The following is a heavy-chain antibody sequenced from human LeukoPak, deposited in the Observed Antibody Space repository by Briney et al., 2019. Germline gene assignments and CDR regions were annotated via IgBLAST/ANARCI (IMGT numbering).Heavy chain of an antibody. J-gene: IGHJ4*02. CDR3: ARGSRYCSSTSCYSRRGYYFDY. CDR1: GYTFVSHG. D-gene: IGHD2-2*01. V-gene: IGHV1-8*01. Sequence: GASVKVSCKAAGYTFVSHGISWVRLAPGQGLEWMGWMNPNSGNTGYAQKFQGRVTMTRNTSISTAYMELSSLRSEDTAVYYCARGSRYCSSTSCYSRRGYYFDYWGQGTLVTVSS. CDR2: MNPNSGNT.